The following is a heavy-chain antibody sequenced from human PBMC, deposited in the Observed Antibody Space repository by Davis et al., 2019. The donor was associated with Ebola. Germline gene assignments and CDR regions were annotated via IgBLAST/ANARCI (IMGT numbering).Heavy chain of an antibody. V-gene: IGHV3-30*02. CDR1: GFTFSSYG. CDR3: AKAGYYDTADGMDV. CDR2: IRYDGSNK. D-gene: IGHD3-22*01. Sequence: GESLKISCAASGFTFSSYGMHWVRQAPGKGLEWVAFIRYDGSNKYYADSVKGRFTISSDNSKNTLYLQMNSLRAEDTAVYYCAKAGYYDTADGMDVWGQGTTVTVSS. J-gene: IGHJ6*02.